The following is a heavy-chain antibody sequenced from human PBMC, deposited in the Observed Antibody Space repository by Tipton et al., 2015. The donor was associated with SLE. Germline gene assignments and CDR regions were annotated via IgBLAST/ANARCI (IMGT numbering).Heavy chain of an antibody. CDR2: ISADNGNT. Sequence: QLVQSGAEVKKPGASVKVSCKASGYTFTSYGISWVRQAPGQGLEWMGWISADNGNTNYAQKLQGRVTMTTDTSTSTAYMELRSLRSDDTAVYYCARDYYDESSGSLVYWGQGTLVTVSS. CDR3: ARDYYDESSGSLVY. V-gene: IGHV1-18*04. D-gene: IGHD3-22*01. CDR1: GYTFTSYG. J-gene: IGHJ4*02.